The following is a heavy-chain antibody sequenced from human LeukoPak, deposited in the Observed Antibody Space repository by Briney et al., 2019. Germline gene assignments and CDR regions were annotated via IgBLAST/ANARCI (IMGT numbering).Heavy chain of an antibody. Sequence: PGGSLRLSCAASRFTFSTYAMSWVRQAPGKGLEWVSAISDSGGSTYYADSVRGRFTVSRDNSKNTLYLQMNSLRAEDTAVYYCAKDRYNGYEGGWFDPWGQGTLVTVSS. CDR2: ISDSGGST. D-gene: IGHD5-12*01. CDR3: AKDRYNGYEGGWFDP. J-gene: IGHJ5*02. CDR1: RFTFSTYA. V-gene: IGHV3-23*01.